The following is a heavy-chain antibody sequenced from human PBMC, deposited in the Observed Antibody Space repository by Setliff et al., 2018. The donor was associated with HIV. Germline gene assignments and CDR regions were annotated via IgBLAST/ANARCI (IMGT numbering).Heavy chain of an antibody. D-gene: IGHD2-2*01. V-gene: IGHV3-64*01. J-gene: IGHJ5*02. CDR3: VKEVGISHPGNWFDP. CDR2: ISSNGGST. CDR1: GFTFSSYA. Sequence: GGSLRLSCAASGFTFSSYAMHWVRQALGKGLEYVSAISSNGGSTYYANSVKGRFTISRDNSKATLYLQMSSLRVEDTATYYCVKEVGISHPGNWFDPWGQGTLVTVSS.